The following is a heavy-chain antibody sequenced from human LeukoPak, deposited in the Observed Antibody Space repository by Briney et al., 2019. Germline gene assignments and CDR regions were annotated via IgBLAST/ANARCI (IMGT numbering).Heavy chain of an antibody. CDR2: IDPNSGGT. D-gene: IGHD1-1*01. CDR1: GYTFTVYY. Sequence: GASVKVSCKTSGYTFTVYYIHWVRQAPGQGLEWMGWIDPNSGGTNYAQKFQGRVTMTRDTSINTAYMELSRLRSDDSAVYYCARVKRLPLDYWGQGALVTVSS. CDR3: ARVKRLPLDY. V-gene: IGHV1-2*02. J-gene: IGHJ4*02.